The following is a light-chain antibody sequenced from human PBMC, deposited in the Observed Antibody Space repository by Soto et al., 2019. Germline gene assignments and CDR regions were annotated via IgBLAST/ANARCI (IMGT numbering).Light chain of an antibody. Sequence: QSALTQPASVSGSPGQSITISCTGTSSDVGGYNYVSWYQQHPGKAPKLMIFDVTTRPSEISNRFSGSKSGNTASLTISGLQADDEADYYCSSYTSSSTEIFGGGTQLTVL. CDR1: SSDVGGYNY. CDR2: DVT. CDR3: SSYTSSSTEI. J-gene: IGLJ2*01. V-gene: IGLV2-14*03.